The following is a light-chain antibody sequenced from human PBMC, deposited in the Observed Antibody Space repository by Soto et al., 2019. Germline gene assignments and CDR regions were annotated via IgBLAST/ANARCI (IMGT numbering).Light chain of an antibody. J-gene: IGKJ1*01. Sequence: DIQMTQSPSSLSASVGDRVTITCRASQSISSYLNWYQQKPGKAPKLLIYAASSLQSGVPSRFSGSGSGTDFTLTISSLQPEDFATYYCQQYYSYPVEFGQGTKVDIK. V-gene: IGKV1-39*01. CDR3: QQYYSYPVE. CDR1: QSISSY. CDR2: AAS.